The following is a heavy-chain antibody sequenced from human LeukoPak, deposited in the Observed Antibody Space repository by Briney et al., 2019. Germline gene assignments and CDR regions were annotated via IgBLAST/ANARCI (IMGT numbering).Heavy chain of an antibody. V-gene: IGHV3-21*01. D-gene: IGHD3-10*01. J-gene: IGHJ6*02. CDR1: GFTFSSYS. CDR2: IWSSSSYI. CDR3: AREGYYGSGSAYYYGMDV. Sequence: PGGSLRLSCAASGFTFSSYSINWVRQAPGKGLGWGSSIWSSSSYIYYADSVKGRFTISRDNAKNSLYLQMNSLRAEDTAVYYCAREGYYGSGSAYYYGMDVWGQGTTVTVSS.